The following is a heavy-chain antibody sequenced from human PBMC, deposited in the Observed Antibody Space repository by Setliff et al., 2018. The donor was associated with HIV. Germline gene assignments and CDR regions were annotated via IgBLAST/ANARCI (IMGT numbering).Heavy chain of an antibody. CDR3: LLWTGYYTYWFFDL. Sequence: PSETLSLTCTVSGGSISSSSYYWGWIRQPPGKGLEWIGSIYYSGSTFYNPSLKSRVSISLDMSKNLFSLNLTSVTAADTAVYYCLLWTGYYTYWFFDLWGRGALVTVSS. CDR1: GGSISSSSYY. J-gene: IGHJ2*01. D-gene: IGHD3-3*01. CDR2: IYYSGST. V-gene: IGHV4-39*07.